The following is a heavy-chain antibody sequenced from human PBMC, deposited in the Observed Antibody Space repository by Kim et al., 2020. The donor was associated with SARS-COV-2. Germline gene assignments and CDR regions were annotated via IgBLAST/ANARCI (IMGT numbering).Heavy chain of an antibody. D-gene: IGHD6-6*01. J-gene: IGHJ6*03. V-gene: IGHV3-66*01. Sequence: GGSLRLSCAASGFTVSSNYMSWVRQAPGKGLEWVSVIYSGGSTYYADSVKGRFTISRDNSKNTLYLQMNSLRAEDTAVYYCARARRDPYSSSSYYYYYMDVWGKGTTVTVSS. CDR3: ARARRDPYSSSSYYYYYMDV. CDR2: IYSGGST. CDR1: GFTVSSNY.